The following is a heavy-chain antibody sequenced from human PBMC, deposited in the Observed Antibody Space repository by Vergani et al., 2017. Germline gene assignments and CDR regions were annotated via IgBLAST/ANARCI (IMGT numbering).Heavy chain of an antibody. CDR1: GYSFTSYG. Sequence: VQLVQSGAEVKKPGESLKISCKGSGYSFTSYGISWVRQAPGQGLEWMGWISAYNGNTNYAQKLQGRVTMTTDTSTSTAYMELRSLRSDDTAVYYCAREGSYYDFWSGYFWFDYWGQGTLVTVSS. CDR2: ISAYNGNT. J-gene: IGHJ4*02. D-gene: IGHD3-3*01. CDR3: AREGSYYDFWSGYFWFDY. V-gene: IGHV1-18*01.